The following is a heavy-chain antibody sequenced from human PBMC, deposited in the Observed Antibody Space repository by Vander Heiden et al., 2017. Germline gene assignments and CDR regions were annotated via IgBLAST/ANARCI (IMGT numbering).Heavy chain of an antibody. CDR3: ARGPHDSSGYYYGEIIDY. Sequence: QVQLVESGGGLVKPGGSLRPSCAASGFTFRDYYMSWIRQAPEKGLEWVSYISSSGSTIYYADSVKGRFTISRDNAKNSLYLQMNSLRAEDTAVYYCARGPHDSSGYYYGEIIDYWGQGTLVTVSS. V-gene: IGHV3-11*01. CDR1: GFTFRDYY. CDR2: ISSSGSTI. J-gene: IGHJ4*02. D-gene: IGHD3-22*01.